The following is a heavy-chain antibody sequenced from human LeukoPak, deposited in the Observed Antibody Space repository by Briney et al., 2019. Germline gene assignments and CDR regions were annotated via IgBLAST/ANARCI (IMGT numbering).Heavy chain of an antibody. CDR2: ISSSGGNT. J-gene: IGHJ4*02. Sequence: GGSLRLSCAASGFTFSSYVMSWVRQAPGKGLEWVSTISSSGGNTYCADSVKGRFTISRDNSKNTLYLQMNSLRAEDTAVYYCAKRRYSNHYFDYWGQGTLVTVSS. CDR1: GFTFSSYV. CDR3: AKRRYSNHYFDY. D-gene: IGHD6-13*01. V-gene: IGHV3-23*01.